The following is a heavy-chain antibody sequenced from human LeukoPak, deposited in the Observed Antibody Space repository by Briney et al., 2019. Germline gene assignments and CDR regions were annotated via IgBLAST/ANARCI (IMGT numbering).Heavy chain of an antibody. CDR2: IRFDGSNK. CDR3: AKDRGYSTTWNLFDY. CDR1: GFTFSSYG. Sequence: GRSLRLSCAASGFTFSSYGMHWVRQAPGKGLEWVAFIRFDGSNKYYADSVKGRFTISRDNSKNTLYLQMNSLRAEDTAVYYCAKDRGYSTTWNLFDYWGQGTLVTVSS. J-gene: IGHJ4*02. V-gene: IGHV3-30*02. D-gene: IGHD6-13*01.